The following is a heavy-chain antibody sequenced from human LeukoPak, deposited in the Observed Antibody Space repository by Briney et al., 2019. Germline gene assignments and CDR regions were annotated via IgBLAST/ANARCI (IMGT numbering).Heavy chain of an antibody. CDR1: GGTFRSFA. V-gene: IGHV1-69*13. D-gene: IGHD3-22*01. J-gene: IGHJ4*02. Sequence: SVKVSCKASGGTFRSFAISWVRQAPGQGLEWMGGIIPIFRTANYAQKFQGRVTITADESTSTAYMELSSLRSEDTAVYYCARALRYYSDSSGYAFDYWGQGTLVPVSS. CDR2: IIPIFRTA. CDR3: ARALRYYSDSSGYAFDY.